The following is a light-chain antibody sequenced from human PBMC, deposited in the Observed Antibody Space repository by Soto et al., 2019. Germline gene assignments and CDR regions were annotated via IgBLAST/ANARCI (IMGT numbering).Light chain of an antibody. Sequence: DIQLTQSPSFLSASVGDRVTITCRASQDINTYLAWYQQKPGKAPKLLIFAASTLQNGVPSRFSGSGSATEFTVTITSLQPEDFATYYCQQRKSYPITFGQGTRLEMK. V-gene: IGKV1-9*01. CDR3: QQRKSYPIT. CDR1: QDINTY. CDR2: AAS. J-gene: IGKJ5*01.